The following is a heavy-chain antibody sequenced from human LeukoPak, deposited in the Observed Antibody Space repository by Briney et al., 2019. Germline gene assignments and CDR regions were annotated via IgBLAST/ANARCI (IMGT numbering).Heavy chain of an antibody. V-gene: IGHV3-7*01. D-gene: IGHD2-2*01. CDR3: ATYSSSNGREFQY. CDR2: INQDGSEK. CDR1: GFTFSTYW. J-gene: IGHJ1*01. Sequence: GGSLRLSCAASGFTFSTYWMSWVRQAPGKGLEWVANINQDGSEKNYVDSVKGRFTISRDNAKNSLSLQMNSLRAEDTAVYYCATYSSSNGREFQYWGQGTLVTVSS.